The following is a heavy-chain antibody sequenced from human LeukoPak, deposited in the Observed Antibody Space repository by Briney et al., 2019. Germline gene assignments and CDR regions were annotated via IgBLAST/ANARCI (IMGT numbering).Heavy chain of an antibody. J-gene: IGHJ6*03. CDR1: GGTFSSYA. CDR3: ARGGPYSNCAHDDYYHYMDV. D-gene: IGHD4-11*01. V-gene: IGHV1-69*05. CDR2: IIPIFGTA. Sequence: VASVKVSCKASGGTFSSYAISWVRQAPGQGLEWMGGIIPIFGTANSAQKFQGRVTITTDESTSTAHMEVSSPRSEDTAVYYCARGGPYSNCAHDDYYHYMDVWGKGTTVTVSS.